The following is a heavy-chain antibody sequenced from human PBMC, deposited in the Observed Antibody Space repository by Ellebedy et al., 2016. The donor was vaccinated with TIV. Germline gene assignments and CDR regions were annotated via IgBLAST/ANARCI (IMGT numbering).Heavy chain of an antibody. Sequence: GGSLRLSCAASGFTFRNFAMTWVRQAPGRGLEWVSSISSSGVSTDYADSVRGRVTISRDNSKNTLYLQMNSLRADDTALYYCAKLDSSGSYYGRFDYWGKGTLVTVSS. CDR2: ISSSGVST. CDR1: GFTFRNFA. J-gene: IGHJ4*02. V-gene: IGHV3-23*01. D-gene: IGHD3-22*01. CDR3: AKLDSSGSYYGRFDY.